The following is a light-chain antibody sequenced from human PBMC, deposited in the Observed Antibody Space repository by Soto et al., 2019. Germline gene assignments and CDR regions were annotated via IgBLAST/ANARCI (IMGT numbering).Light chain of an antibody. J-gene: IGLJ1*01. CDR2: GVI. Sequence: QSALTQPASVSGAPGQSITISCTATNSDVNYVSWHQQHPGKAPKLMIYGVINRSSGVSTRFSGSKSGNTASLTISGLQAEDEADHYCSSSTSSNTFVFGTGTKVTVL. CDR1: NSDVNY. CDR3: SSSTSSNTFV. V-gene: IGLV2-14*01.